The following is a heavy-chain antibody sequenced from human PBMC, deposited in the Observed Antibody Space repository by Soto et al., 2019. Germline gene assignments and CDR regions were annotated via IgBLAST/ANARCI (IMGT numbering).Heavy chain of an antibody. CDR2: INEHGSEM. Sequence: LRLSCAASGFTFSNYWINWVRQAPGEGLEWVANINEHGSEMHYVDSVKGRFTISRDNAKNSVYLQMNSLRAEDTAVYYCLSFWTDSWGQGSLVTVSS. CDR3: LSFWTDS. CDR1: GFTFSNYW. V-gene: IGHV3-7*03. J-gene: IGHJ4*02. D-gene: IGHD1-1*01.